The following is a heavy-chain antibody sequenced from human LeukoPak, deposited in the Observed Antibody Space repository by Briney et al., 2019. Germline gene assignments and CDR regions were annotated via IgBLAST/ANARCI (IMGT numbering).Heavy chain of an antibody. V-gene: IGHV3-49*04. J-gene: IGHJ4*02. Sequence: GGSLRLSCRSSGFTFGDYVMTWVRQAPGKGLEWVGFIRSKVYGGTTEYAASVKGRFIISRDDSKSIAYLQMDSLETEDTAVYYCTRDYGGFDYWGQGTLVTVSS. CDR3: TRDYGGFDY. CDR2: IRSKVYGGTT. D-gene: IGHD4-23*01. CDR1: GFTFGDYV.